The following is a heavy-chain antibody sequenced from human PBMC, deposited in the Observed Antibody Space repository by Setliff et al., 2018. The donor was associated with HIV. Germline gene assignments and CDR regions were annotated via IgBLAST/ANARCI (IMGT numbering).Heavy chain of an antibody. CDR1: GGSISSGSYY. D-gene: IGHD3-10*01. Sequence: SETLSLTCTVSGGSISSGSYYWSWIRQPAGKGLEWIGRIYTSGSTNYNPSRKSRVTISVDTSKNQFSLKLSSVTAADTAVYYCARITMVRGVYYGMDVWGQGTTVTVSS. CDR2: IYTSGST. CDR3: ARITMVRGVYYGMDV. V-gene: IGHV4-61*02. J-gene: IGHJ6*02.